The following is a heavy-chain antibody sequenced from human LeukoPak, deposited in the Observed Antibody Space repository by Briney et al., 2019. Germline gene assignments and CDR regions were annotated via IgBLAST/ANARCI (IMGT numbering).Heavy chain of an antibody. CDR2: ISASGHYI. V-gene: IGHV3-23*01. CDR1: GFTFGSFV. D-gene: IGHD2-2*01. Sequence: GGSLRLSCEASGFTFGSFVMSWVRQAPGKGLEWLSGISASGHYIYYADSVKGRFTISRDNSKNTLYIEMNSLRAEDTAVYYCARDGSWGDYQFYFYMDVWGKGTTVTVSS. J-gene: IGHJ6*03. CDR3: ARDGSWGDYQFYFYMDV.